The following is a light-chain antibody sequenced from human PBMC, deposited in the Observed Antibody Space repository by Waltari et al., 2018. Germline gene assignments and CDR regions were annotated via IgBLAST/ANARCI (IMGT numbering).Light chain of an antibody. J-gene: IGLJ3*02. CDR2: SNN. V-gene: IGLV1-40*01. Sequence: QSVLTQPPTVSGAPGQRVTISCTGTSANLGSGYAAPWYQQFPGAAPKLLIYSNNNRPSGVPDRFSASKSGTSASLAITGLQAEDEADYYCQSFDSTVNGWVFGGGTKLTVL. CDR1: SANLGSGYA. CDR3: QSFDSTVNGWV.